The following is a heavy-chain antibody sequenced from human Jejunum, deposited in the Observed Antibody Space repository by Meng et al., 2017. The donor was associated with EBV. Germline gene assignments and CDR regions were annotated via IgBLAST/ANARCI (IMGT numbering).Heavy chain of an antibody. CDR1: RVSSTRGAYL. V-gene: IGHV4-30-2*01. CDR3: ARGGPDFGAYVPFDY. J-gene: IGHJ4*02. CDR2: IFHSGRT. D-gene: IGHD4-17*01. Sequence: QGARPGVWQPFQTLVPPGACPRVSSTRGAYLLGWIRQPPGKGLGWIGNIFHSGRTYYHPSLKSRVTISVDRSKNQFSQKLTYVTAADTAVYYCARGGPDFGAYVPFDYWGQGTLVTVSS.